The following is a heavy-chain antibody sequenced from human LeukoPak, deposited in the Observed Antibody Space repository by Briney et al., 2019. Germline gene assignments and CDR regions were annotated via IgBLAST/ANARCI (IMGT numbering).Heavy chain of an antibody. V-gene: IGHV4-34*01. J-gene: IGHJ5*02. CDR3: ARCIAAAGANWFDP. D-gene: IGHD6-13*01. CDR1: GGSISSYY. Sequence: PSETLSLTCTVSGGSISSYYWSWIRQPPGKGLEWIGEINHSGSTNYNPSLKSRVTISVDTSKNQFSLKLSSVTAADTAVYYCARCIAAAGANWFDPWGQGTLVTVSS. CDR2: INHSGST.